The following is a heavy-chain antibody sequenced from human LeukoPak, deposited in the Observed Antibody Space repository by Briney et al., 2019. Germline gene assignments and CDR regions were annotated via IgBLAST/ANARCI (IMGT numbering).Heavy chain of an antibody. Sequence: SETLFLTCTVSGGSISSSSYYWGWIRQPPGKGLEWIGSIYYSGSTYYNPSLKSRVTISVDTSKNQFSLKLSSVTAADTAVYYCARVRGYCSSTSCSNWFDPWGQGTLVTVSS. CDR2: IYYSGST. CDR1: GGSISSSSYY. CDR3: ARVRGYCSSTSCSNWFDP. D-gene: IGHD2-2*01. J-gene: IGHJ5*02. V-gene: IGHV4-39*07.